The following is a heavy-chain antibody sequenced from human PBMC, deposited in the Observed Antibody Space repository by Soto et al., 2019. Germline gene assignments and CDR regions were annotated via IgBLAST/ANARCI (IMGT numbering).Heavy chain of an antibody. Sequence: SETLSLTCTVSGGSISSSSYYWGWIRQPPGKGLEWIGSIYYSGSTYYNPSLKSRVTISVDTSKNQFSLKLSSVTAADTAVYYCARRQSSSWYGLWGQGTRVTVSS. CDR2: IYYSGST. V-gene: IGHV4-39*01. J-gene: IGHJ4*02. D-gene: IGHD6-13*01. CDR3: ARRQSSSWYGL. CDR1: GGSISSSSYY.